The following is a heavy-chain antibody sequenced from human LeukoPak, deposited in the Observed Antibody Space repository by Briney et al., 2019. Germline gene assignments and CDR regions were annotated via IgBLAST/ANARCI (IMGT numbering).Heavy chain of an antibody. Sequence: GGSLRLSCAASGFSFRSDGMSWVRQAPGKGLEWVSGILGGAGSTYYADSVKGRFTISRDNSKNTLYLQMNSLRAEDTAVYYCAELGITMIGGVWGKGTTVTISS. D-gene: IGHD3-10*02. V-gene: IGHV3-23*01. CDR2: ILGGAGST. J-gene: IGHJ6*04. CDR3: AELGITMIGGV. CDR1: GFSFRSDG.